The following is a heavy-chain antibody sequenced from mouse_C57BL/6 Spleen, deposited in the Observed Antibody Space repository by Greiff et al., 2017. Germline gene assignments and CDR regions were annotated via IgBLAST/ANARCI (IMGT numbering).Heavy chain of an antibody. CDR3: AKDGGYYDYPWFAY. V-gene: IGHV2-3*01. Sequence: VKLMESGPGLVAPSQSLSITCTVSGFSLPSYGVSWVRQPPGKGLEWLGVIWGDGSTNYHSALISRLSISKDNSKSQVFLKLNSLQTDDTATYYCAKDGGYYDYPWFAYWGQGTLVTVSA. D-gene: IGHD2-4*01. CDR2: IWGDGST. CDR1: GFSLPSYG. J-gene: IGHJ3*01.